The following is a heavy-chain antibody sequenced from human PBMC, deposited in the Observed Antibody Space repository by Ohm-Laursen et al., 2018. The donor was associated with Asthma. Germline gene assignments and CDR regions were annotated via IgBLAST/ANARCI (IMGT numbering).Heavy chain of an antibody. CDR3: AKAPQWLVLVY. J-gene: IGHJ4*02. V-gene: IGHV3-30*18. CDR1: GFTFSSYG. D-gene: IGHD6-19*01. CDR2: ISYDGSNK. Sequence: SLRLSCATSGFTFSSYGMHWVRQAPGKGLEWVAVISYDGSNKYYADSVKGRFTISRDNSKNTLYLQMNSLRAEDTAVYYCAKAPQWLVLVYWGQGTLVTVSS.